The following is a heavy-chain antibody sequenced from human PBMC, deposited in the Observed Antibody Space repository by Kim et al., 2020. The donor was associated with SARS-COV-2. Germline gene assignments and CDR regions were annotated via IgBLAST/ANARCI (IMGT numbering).Heavy chain of an antibody. J-gene: IGHJ4*02. CDR3: ASHRHVDY. CDR2: GSEK. V-gene: IGHV3-7*01. Sequence: GSEKYYVDSVKGRFTISRDNAKNSLYLQMNSLRAEDTAVYYCASHRHVDYWGQGTLVTVSS.